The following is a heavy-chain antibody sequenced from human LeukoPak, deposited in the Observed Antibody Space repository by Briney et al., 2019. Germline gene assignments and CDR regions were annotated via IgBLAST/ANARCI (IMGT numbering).Heavy chain of an antibody. Sequence: EASVKVSCKSSGYTFTTYGFSWVRQAPGQGLEWMGGIIHIFGTANYARKFQGRVTITADESTSTAYMELSSLRSEDTAVYYCARDRYCSSTSLICVDSWFDPWGQGTLVTVSS. D-gene: IGHD2-2*01. CDR1: GYTFTTYG. CDR2: IIHIFGTA. V-gene: IGHV1-69*13. J-gene: IGHJ5*02. CDR3: ARDRYCSSTSLICVDSWFDP.